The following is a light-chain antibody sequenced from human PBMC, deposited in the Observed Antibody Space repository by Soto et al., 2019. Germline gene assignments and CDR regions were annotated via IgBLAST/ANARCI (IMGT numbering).Light chain of an antibody. CDR1: PSVANF. J-gene: IGKJ1*01. CDR3: QQYNNWPWT. CDR2: GAF. Sequence: EIVLTQSPATLSLSPGERATLSCRASPSVANFVAWYQQKPGQAPRLLIYGAFNRATGIPARFSGSGSGTDFTLTISSLQSEDFAVYYCQQYNNWPWTFGQGTKVDIK. V-gene: IGKV3D-15*01.